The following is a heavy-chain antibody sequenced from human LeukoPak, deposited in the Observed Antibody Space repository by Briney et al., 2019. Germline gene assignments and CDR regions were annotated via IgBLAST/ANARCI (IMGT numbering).Heavy chain of an antibody. CDR2: INHSGSTS. J-gene: IGHJ4*02. D-gene: IGHD2-15*01. Sequence: SETLSLTCAVYGESFSGYFWNWIRQPPGKGLEWIGEINHSGSTSNHNPSLKSRVTMSVDTSKNQFSLKLSSVTAADTAVYYCARCSRYEGAIDYWGQGTLVTASS. V-gene: IGHV4-34*01. CDR1: GESFSGYF. CDR3: ARCSRYEGAIDY.